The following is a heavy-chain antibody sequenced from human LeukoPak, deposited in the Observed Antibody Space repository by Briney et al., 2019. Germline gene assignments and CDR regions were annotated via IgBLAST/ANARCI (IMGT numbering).Heavy chain of an antibody. Sequence: GGALRLSCAASGFTFSSYSMNWVRQAPGKGLEGVSSISSSSSYIYYADSVKGRFTISRDNARNSLYLQMNSLRAEDTAVYYCARQSKVVAAPLDYWGQGTLVTVSS. CDR1: GFTFSSYS. CDR2: ISSSSSYI. J-gene: IGHJ4*02. D-gene: IGHD2-15*01. V-gene: IGHV3-21*01. CDR3: ARQSKVVAAPLDY.